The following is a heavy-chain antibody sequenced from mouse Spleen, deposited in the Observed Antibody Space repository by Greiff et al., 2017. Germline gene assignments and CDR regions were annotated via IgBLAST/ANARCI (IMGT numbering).Heavy chain of an antibody. V-gene: IGHV5-12*02. Sequence: EVMLVESGGGLVQPGGSLKLSCATSGFTFSDYYMYWVRQTPEKRLEWVAYISNGGGSTYYPDTVKGRFTISRDNAKNTLYLQMSRLKSEDTAMYYCARHEGFSAWFAYWGQGTLVTVSA. CDR2: ISNGGGST. CDR1: GFTFSDYY. D-gene: IGHD3-1*01. J-gene: IGHJ3*01. CDR3: ARHEGFSAWFAY.